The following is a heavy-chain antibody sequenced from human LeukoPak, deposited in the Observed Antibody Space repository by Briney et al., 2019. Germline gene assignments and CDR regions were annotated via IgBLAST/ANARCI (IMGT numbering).Heavy chain of an antibody. Sequence: GGSLRLSCAASGFIFSNYEMNWVRQAPGKGLEWVSYISSIGTTIYYADSVKGRFTISRDNAKNSLYLQMNSLRAEDTAVYYCAKGGYSNGRYYYYYMDVWGEGTTVTVSS. J-gene: IGHJ6*03. D-gene: IGHD5-18*01. CDR3: AKGGYSNGRYYYYYMDV. CDR1: GFIFSNYE. CDR2: ISSIGTTI. V-gene: IGHV3-48*03.